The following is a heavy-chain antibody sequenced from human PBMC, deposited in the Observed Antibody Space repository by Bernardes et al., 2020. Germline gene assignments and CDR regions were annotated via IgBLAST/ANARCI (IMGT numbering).Heavy chain of an antibody. Sequence: GGSLRVWCAASGLAFSTYWMHWVRQAPGKGLVWVSHINTDGSSTTYGDSVKGRFTISRDNAKNMLYLQMKNLREEDTAVYYCAGAVSSTWYLYWGQGALVTVSS. D-gene: IGHD6-13*01. CDR3: AGAVSSTWYLY. CDR2: INTDGSST. V-gene: IGHV3-74*01. CDR1: GLAFSTYW. J-gene: IGHJ4*02.